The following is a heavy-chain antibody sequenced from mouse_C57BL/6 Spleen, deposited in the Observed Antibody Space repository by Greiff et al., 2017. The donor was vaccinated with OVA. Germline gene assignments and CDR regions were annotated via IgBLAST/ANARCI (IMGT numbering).Heavy chain of an antibody. J-gene: IGHJ1*03. V-gene: IGHV1-82*01. D-gene: IGHD3-2*01. CDR3: ARGEKADSHGYFDV. CDR2: IYPGDGDT. Sequence: QVQLQQSGPELVKPGASVKISCKASGYAFSSSWMNWVKQRPGKGLEWIGRIYPGDGDTNYNGKFKGKATLTADKSSSTAYMQLSSLTSEDSAVYFCARGEKADSHGYFDVWGTGTTVTVSS. CDR1: GYAFSSSW.